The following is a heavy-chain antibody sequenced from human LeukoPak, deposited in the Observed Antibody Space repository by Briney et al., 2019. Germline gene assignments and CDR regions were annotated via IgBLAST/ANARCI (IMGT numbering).Heavy chain of an antibody. J-gene: IGHJ6*02. D-gene: IGHD3-10*01. V-gene: IGHV3-30-3*01. CDR3: ARELLSYYYYGMDV. Sequence: GRSLRLSCAASGFTFSSYAMHWVRQAPGKGLEWVAVISYDGSSKYYADSVKGRFTISRDNSKNTLYLQMNSLRAEDTAVYYCARELLSYYYYGMDVWGQGTTVTVSS. CDR1: GFTFSSYA. CDR2: ISYDGSSK.